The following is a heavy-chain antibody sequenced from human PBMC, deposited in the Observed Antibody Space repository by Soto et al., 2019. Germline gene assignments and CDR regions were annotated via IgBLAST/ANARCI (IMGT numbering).Heavy chain of an antibody. V-gene: IGHV4-59*01. CDR3: AREGGYSYGFDY. CDR2: IYYSGST. J-gene: IGHJ4*02. CDR1: GGSISSYY. D-gene: IGHD5-18*01. Sequence: SETLSLTCTVSGGSISSYYWSWIRQPPGKGLEWIGYIYYSGSTNYNPSLKSRVAIPVDTSKNQFSLKLSSVTAADTAVYYCAREGGYSYGFDYWGQGTLVTVSS.